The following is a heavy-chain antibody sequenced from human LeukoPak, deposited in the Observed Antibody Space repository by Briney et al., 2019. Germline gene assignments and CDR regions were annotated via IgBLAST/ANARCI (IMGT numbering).Heavy chain of an antibody. CDR2: ISSSSSTI. CDR3: AKDISYGGNSGGYFDY. CDR1: GFTFSSYS. J-gene: IGHJ4*02. Sequence: GGSLRLSCAASGFTFSSYSMNWVRQAPGKGLEWVSYISSSSSTIYYADSVKGRFTISRDNAKNSLYLQMNSLRAGDTALYYCAKDISYGGNSGGYFDYWGQGTLVTVSS. V-gene: IGHV3-48*01. D-gene: IGHD4-23*01.